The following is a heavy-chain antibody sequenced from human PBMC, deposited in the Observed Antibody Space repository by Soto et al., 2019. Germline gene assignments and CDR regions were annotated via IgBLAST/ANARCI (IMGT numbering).Heavy chain of an antibody. V-gene: IGHV3-30*04. J-gene: IGHJ6*02. D-gene: IGHD2-2*01. CDR2: VAYDGRSK. CDR3: ARDDILVIPGGSYNYGMDV. Sequence: QVQLVESGGGVVQPGRSLRLSCADSGFTFSDYAMHWVRQAPGKGLEWVAVVAYDGRSKYYADSVKGRFTISRDNSRTTVYLQMNSLRDEDTAMYYCARDDILVIPGGSYNYGMDVWGHGTTVTVSS. CDR1: GFTFSDYA.